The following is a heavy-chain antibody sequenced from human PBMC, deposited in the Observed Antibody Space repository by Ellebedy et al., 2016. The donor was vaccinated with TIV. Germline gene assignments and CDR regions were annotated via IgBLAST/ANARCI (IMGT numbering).Heavy chain of an antibody. Sequence: GESLKISCAASGFTFSSYTMNWVRQAPGKGLEWVSSIDKSSSYINYADSVKGRFIISRDNAKNSLYLQMNSLRVGETAVYYCARDIVQLPDGDAFDFWGQGTTVTVSS. CDR3: ARDIVQLPDGDAFDF. CDR1: GFTFSSYT. CDR2: IDKSSSYI. V-gene: IGHV3-21*01. J-gene: IGHJ3*01. D-gene: IGHD1-1*01.